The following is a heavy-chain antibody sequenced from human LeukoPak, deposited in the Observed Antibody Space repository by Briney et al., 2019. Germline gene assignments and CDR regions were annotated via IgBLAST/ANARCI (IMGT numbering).Heavy chain of an antibody. CDR2: XNPNSGGT. CDR3: ARGLIWFGELSFDY. D-gene: IGHD3-10*01. CDR1: GYTXTXYY. V-gene: IGHV1-2*02. J-gene: IGHJ4*02. Sequence: ASVKVSCKASGYTXTXYYMXWVXXAPGQXLEWMGWXNPNSGGTNFAQKFQGRVTMTRDTSISTAYMELSRLRSDDTAVYYCARGLIWFGELSFDYWGQGTLVTVSS.